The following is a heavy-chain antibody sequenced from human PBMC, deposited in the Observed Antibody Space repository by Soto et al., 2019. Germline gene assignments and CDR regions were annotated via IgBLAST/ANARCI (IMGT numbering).Heavy chain of an antibody. CDR2: INNAGTT. Sequence: EVQLVESGGTLVQPGGSLKLSCAASGFDASVNFMTWVRQAPGKGLEWVSSINNAGTTFYADSVKGRFTISRDDSKNTLFLQMNSLRVEDTAMYYCVRENYYYGMDVWGQGTAVIVSS. CDR1: GFDASVNF. J-gene: IGHJ6*02. CDR3: VRENYYYGMDV. V-gene: IGHV3-66*01.